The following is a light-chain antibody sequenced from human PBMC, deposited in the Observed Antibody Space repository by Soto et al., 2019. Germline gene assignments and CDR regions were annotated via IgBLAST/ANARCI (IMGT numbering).Light chain of an antibody. J-gene: IGKJ4*01. V-gene: IGKV1-5*01. Sequence: TQMTQSPSTLSASVGDRVTITCRASQSFSTWLAWYQQKPGKAPKLLIYDVSNLESGVPSRFSGSGSGTEFTLTIGSLQPDDFATYYCQQYYSYPLTFGVGTTVEIK. CDR2: DVS. CDR3: QQYYSYPLT. CDR1: QSFSTW.